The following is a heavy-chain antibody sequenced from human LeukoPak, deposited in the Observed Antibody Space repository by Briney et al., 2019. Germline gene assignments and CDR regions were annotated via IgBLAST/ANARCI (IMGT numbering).Heavy chain of an antibody. D-gene: IGHD2-8*02. V-gene: IGHV1-69*04. CDR2: ITPILGIA. Sequence: SVKVSCKASGGTFSSYAISWVRQAPGQGLEWMGRITPILGIANYAQKFQGRVTITADKSTSTAYMELSSLRSEDTAVYYCAREPREPGYFDYWGQGTLVTVSS. CDR3: AREPREPGYFDY. J-gene: IGHJ4*02. CDR1: GGTFSSYA.